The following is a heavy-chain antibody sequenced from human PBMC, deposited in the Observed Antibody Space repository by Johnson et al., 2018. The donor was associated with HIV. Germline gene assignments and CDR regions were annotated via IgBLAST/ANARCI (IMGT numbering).Heavy chain of an antibody. CDR3: AKEYGSSVPAPGI. CDR2: ISYDGSNK. Sequence: QVQLVESGGGVVQPGRSLRLSCAASGFTFSSYGTHWVRQAPRKGLEWVAVISYDGSNKYYADSVKGRFTISRANSKNTLYLQINSMGAEDTAVYYCAKEYGSSVPAPGIWGQGTMVTVSS. CDR1: GFTFSSYG. V-gene: IGHV3-30*19. J-gene: IGHJ3*02. D-gene: IGHD6-6*01.